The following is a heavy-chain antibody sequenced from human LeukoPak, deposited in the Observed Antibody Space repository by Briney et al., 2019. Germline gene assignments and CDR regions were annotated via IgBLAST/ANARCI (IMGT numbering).Heavy chain of an antibody. D-gene: IGHD2-8*02. CDR2: MTHAEDNE. V-gene: IGHV3-30*01. CDR1: GFTFSTYT. J-gene: IGHJ4*02. Sequence: GRSLRLSCAASGFTFSTYTLHWVRQAPGKGVEWVVVMTHAEDNEYYADSVRGRFSISKDISKNTLYLQMTGLRSEHTAVYFCARDAGHYWAIDYRGQGTLVTVPS. CDR3: ARDAGHYWAIDY.